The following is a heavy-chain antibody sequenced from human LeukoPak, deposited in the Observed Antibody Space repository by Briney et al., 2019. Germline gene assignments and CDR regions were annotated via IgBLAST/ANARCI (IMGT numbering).Heavy chain of an antibody. D-gene: IGHD3-9*01. CDR2: ISAYYGNT. CDR3: ARDQSPYYDILTGYYRRGYYFDY. V-gene: IGHV1-18*01. Sequence: ASVKVSCKASGYTFTSYGISWVRQAPGQGLEWMGWISAYYGNTNYAQKLQGRVTMTTDTSTSTAYMELRSLRSDDTAVYYCARDQSPYYDILTGYYRRGYYFDYWGQGTLVTVSS. J-gene: IGHJ4*02. CDR1: GYTFTSYG.